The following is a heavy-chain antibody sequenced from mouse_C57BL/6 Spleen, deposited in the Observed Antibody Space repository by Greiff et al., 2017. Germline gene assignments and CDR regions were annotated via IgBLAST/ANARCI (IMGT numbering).Heavy chain of an antibody. J-gene: IGHJ4*01. D-gene: IGHD1-1*01. Sequence: EVKLVESGGGLVQPGGSMKLSCAASGFTFSDAWMDWVRQSPEKGLEWVAEIRDKANNHATYYAESVKGRFTISRDDSKSSVYLQMNSLRAEDTGIYYCTSYGSSFYYYAIDYWGQGTSVTDSS. CDR1: GFTFSDAW. V-gene: IGHV6-6*01. CDR2: IRDKANNHAT. CDR3: TSYGSSFYYYAIDY.